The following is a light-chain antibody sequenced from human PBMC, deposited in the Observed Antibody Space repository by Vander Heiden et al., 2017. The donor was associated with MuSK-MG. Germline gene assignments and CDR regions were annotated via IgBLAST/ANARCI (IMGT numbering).Light chain of an antibody. V-gene: IGLV7-46*01. CDR3: VLSYSDTVI. Sequence: QAVVTPEPSLTVSPGGTVTLTCGYSSGAVTGAHYPYWMQQKPGHGLTTLIYDTTYTHSGTPDRFSGSLRGGKAAPTLSGAQAEDEDEYVCVLSYSDTVIFGGGTTLTVL. CDR2: DTT. J-gene: IGLJ2*01. CDR1: SGAVTGAHY.